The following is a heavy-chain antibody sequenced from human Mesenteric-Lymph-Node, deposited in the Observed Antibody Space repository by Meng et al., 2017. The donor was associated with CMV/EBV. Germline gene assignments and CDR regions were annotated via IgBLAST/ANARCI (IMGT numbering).Heavy chain of an antibody. CDR1: GYTFTGYY. J-gene: IGHJ5*02. D-gene: IGHD6-13*01. CDR3: ARRRDSNNWYAGFDP. CDR2: MNPNSGNT. Sequence: ASVKVSCKASGYTFTGYYMHWVRQATGQGLEWMGWMNPNSGNTGYAQKFQGRVTMTRNTSIRTAYMELSSLRSEDTAVYYCARRRDSNNWYAGFDPWGQGTLVTVSS. V-gene: IGHV1-8*02.